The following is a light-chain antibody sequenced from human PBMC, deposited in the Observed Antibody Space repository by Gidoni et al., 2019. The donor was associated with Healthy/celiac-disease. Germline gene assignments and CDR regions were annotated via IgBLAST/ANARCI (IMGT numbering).Light chain of an antibody. Sequence: IVMTQSPATLSVSPGERATLSCRASQSVSSNLAWYQQKPGQAPRLLIYGASTRAPGIPARFSGSGSGTEFTLTISSLQSEDFAVYYCQQYNNWPMYTFAQXTKLEIK. CDR2: GAS. CDR3: QQYNNWPMYT. V-gene: IGKV3-15*01. J-gene: IGKJ2*01. CDR1: QSVSSN.